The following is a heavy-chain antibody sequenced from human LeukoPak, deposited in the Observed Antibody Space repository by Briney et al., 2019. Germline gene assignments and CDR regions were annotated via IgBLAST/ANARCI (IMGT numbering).Heavy chain of an antibody. CDR1: GFTFSSYA. CDR2: IYSGGST. CDR3: AREPLWFGELLGSYYGMDV. Sequence: GGSLRLSCAASGFTFSSYAMSWVRQAPGKGLEWVSVIYSGGSTYYADSVKGRFTISRDNSKNTLYLQMNSLRAEDTAVYYCAREPLWFGELLGSYYGMDVWGQGTTVTVSS. V-gene: IGHV3-53*01. D-gene: IGHD3-10*01. J-gene: IGHJ6*02.